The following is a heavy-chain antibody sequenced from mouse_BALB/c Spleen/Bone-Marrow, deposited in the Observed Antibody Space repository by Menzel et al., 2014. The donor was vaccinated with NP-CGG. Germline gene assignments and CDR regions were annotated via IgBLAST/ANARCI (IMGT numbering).Heavy chain of an antibody. CDR3: ARWEYYAMDY. Sequence: EVQLQESGAELVKPGASVKLTCTASGFNIKDTYMHWVKQRPEQGLEWIGRIDPANGNTKYDPKFQGKATITADTSSNTAYLQLSSLTSEDTAVYYCARWEYYAMDYWGQGTSVTVSS. D-gene: IGHD4-1*01. J-gene: IGHJ4*01. V-gene: IGHV14-3*02. CDR1: GFNIKDTY. CDR2: IDPANGNT.